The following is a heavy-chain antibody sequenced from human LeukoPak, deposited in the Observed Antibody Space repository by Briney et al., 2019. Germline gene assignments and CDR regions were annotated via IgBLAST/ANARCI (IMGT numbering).Heavy chain of an antibody. CDR3: AKDIGQGGVIILAEYFQH. D-gene: IGHD2-21*01. CDR2: IYTSGST. J-gene: IGHJ1*01. Sequence: SETLSLTCTVSGGSISSYYWSWIRQPAGKGLEWIGRIYTSGSTNYNPSLKSRVTISVDTSKNQFSLKLSSVTAADTALYYCAKDIGQGGVIILAEYFQHWGQGTLVTVSS. CDR1: GGSISSYY. V-gene: IGHV4-4*07.